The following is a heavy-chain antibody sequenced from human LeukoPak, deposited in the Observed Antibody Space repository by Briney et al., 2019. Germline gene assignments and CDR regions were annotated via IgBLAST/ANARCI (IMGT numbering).Heavy chain of an antibody. CDR1: GFTVSTNY. CDR2: IYSGGTT. D-gene: IGHD2-15*01. CDR3: ARLYCSGGNCYLFDY. J-gene: IGHJ4*02. V-gene: IGHV3-53*01. Sequence: GGSLRLSCAASGFTVSTNYMSWVRQAPGKGLEWVSVIYSGGTTYYADPVKGRFTISRDNSKNTLYLQMNSLRAEDTAVYYCARLYCSGGNCYLFDYWGQGTLVTVSS.